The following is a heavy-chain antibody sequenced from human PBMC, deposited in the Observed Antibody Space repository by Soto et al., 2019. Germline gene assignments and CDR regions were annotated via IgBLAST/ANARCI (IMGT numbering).Heavy chain of an antibody. CDR2: MDPKXXSX. CDR1: GYTFTSYD. CDR3: ARERKFDFWRKGLDV. J-gene: IGHJ6*02. V-gene: IGHV1-8*01. D-gene: IGHD3-3*01. Sequence: AAVQVSCKASGYTFTSYDINLVRQAPGQGIEWLGGMDPKXXSXGXXXNXXGRVTMTRNISINTANMELNSLRSEETAVYYCARERKFDFWRKGLDVWGQGTTVTVSS.